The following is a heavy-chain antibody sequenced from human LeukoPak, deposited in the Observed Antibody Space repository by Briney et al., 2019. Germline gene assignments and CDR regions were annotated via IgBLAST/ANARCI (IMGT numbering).Heavy chain of an antibody. CDR2: ISSSSSTI. CDR1: GFTFSSYS. J-gene: IGHJ3*02. D-gene: IGHD1-26*01. Sequence: GGSLRLSCAASGFTFSSYSMNWVRQAPGKGLEWVSYISSSSSTIYYADSVKGRFTISRDNAKNSLYLQMNSLRAEDTAVYYCARDSRVGSLDAFDIWGQGTMVTVSS. CDR3: ARDSRVGSLDAFDI. V-gene: IGHV3-48*01.